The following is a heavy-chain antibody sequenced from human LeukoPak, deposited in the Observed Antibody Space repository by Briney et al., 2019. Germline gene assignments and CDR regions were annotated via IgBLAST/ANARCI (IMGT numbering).Heavy chain of an antibody. CDR2: IYYNGIT. CDR3: ARGDYNDGAGYLDH. D-gene: IGHD3-22*01. V-gene: IGHV4-30-4*01. CDR1: GGSIFSGDYY. J-gene: IGHJ5*02. Sequence: PSQTLSLTCTVPGGSIFSGDYYWNWIRQPPGKGLEWIGYIYYNGITYYNPSLESRVTISVDTSKNQFSLKLSSVTAADTAVYYCARGDYNDGAGYLDHWGQGTLVPVSS.